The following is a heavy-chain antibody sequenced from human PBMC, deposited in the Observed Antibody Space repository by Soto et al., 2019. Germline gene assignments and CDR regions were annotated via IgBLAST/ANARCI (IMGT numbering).Heavy chain of an antibody. J-gene: IGHJ3*02. CDR1: GYTFTSYG. V-gene: IGHV1-18*01. CDR2: ISAYNGNT. CDR3: ARDIDIVVVVAATSGAFDI. Sequence: QVQLVQSGAEVKKPGASVKVSCKASGYTFTSYGITWVRQAPGQGLEWMGWISAYNGNTNYAQKLQGRVTMTTDTSTSTAYMALRSLRSDDTAVYYCARDIDIVVVVAATSGAFDIWGQGTMVTVSS. D-gene: IGHD2-15*01.